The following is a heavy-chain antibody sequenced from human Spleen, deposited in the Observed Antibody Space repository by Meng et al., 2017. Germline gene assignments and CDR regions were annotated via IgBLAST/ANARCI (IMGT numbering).Heavy chain of an antibody. CDR1: GFSFGGYW. D-gene: IGHD2-21*01. V-gene: IGHV3-74*01. Sequence: EVQLVASGGGLVQPGGSLRLSCAASGFSFGGYWMPWVRQAPGKGLVWVSRIKNDGSITSYADSVKGRFTVSRDNAKNTLYLEMNSLRAEDTAVYYCTRSDWFDNWGQGTLVTVSS. CDR3: TRSDWFDN. J-gene: IGHJ4*02. CDR2: IKNDGSIT.